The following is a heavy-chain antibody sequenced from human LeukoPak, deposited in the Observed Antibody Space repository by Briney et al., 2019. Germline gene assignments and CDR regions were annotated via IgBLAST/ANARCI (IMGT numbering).Heavy chain of an antibody. CDR3: AKESPHFDY. Sequence: GGSLRLSCAASGFTFSNYAMSWVRQAPGKGLEWVSTISGSGVTTYYVDSVKGRLTISRDNSKNTLYLQMNSLRAEDTAIFYCAKESPHFDYWGQGTLVTVSS. V-gene: IGHV3-23*01. J-gene: IGHJ4*02. CDR1: GFTFSNYA. CDR2: ISGSGVTT.